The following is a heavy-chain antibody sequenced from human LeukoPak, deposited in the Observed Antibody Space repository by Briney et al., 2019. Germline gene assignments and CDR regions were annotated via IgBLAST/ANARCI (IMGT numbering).Heavy chain of an antibody. J-gene: IGHJ4*02. CDR1: GGSISNYY. CDR2: IYTSGST. CDR3: ARGYSSSSPFDS. V-gene: IGHV4-4*09. D-gene: IGHD6-13*01. Sequence: SSETLSLTCTVSGGSISNYYWSWIRQPPGKGLEWIGYIYTSGSTNYNPSLKSRVTISVDTSKNQFSLKLSSVTAADTAVYYCARGYSSSSPFDSWGQGTLVTVSS.